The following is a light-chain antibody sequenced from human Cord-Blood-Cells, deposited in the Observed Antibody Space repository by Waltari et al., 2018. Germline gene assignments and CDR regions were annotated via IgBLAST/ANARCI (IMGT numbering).Light chain of an antibody. CDR2: GAS. CDR1: QSVSSN. J-gene: IGKJ1*01. V-gene: IGKV3-15*01. Sequence: EIVMTQSPATLSVSPGERATLSCRASQSVSSNLAWYQQKACQAPRLLIYGASNRATGIPARFSVSGSGTEFTLTISSLQSEDFAVYYCQQYNNWPPWTFGQGTKVEIK. CDR3: QQYNNWPPWT.